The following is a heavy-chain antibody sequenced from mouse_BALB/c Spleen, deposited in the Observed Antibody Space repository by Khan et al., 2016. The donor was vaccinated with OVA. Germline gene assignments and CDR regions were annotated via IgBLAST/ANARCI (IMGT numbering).Heavy chain of an antibody. CDR2: ISYSGST. D-gene: IGHD1-2*01. CDR1: GYSITSGYV. CDR3: ARTARIKY. Sequence: EVQLVESGPGLVKPSQSLSLTCTVTGYSITSGYVWNWIRQFPGNKLEWMGYISYSGSTNYNPYLKSRISITRDTSKNQFFLQLNSVTTEDTATYYWARTARIKYWGQGTTLTVSS. J-gene: IGHJ2*01. V-gene: IGHV3-2*02.